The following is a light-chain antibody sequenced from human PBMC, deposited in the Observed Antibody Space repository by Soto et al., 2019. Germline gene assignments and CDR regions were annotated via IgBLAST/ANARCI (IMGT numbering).Light chain of an antibody. CDR1: QGIHTA. CDR2: DAS. Sequence: IQLTQSPSFLSASVGDRVIITCRASQGIHTALAWYQQKPGNAPMLLIYDASTVEAGVPSRFSGSGSGTDFTLTISSLQPEDFAIYYCQQFSNYPHVFGQGTRLEIK. V-gene: IGKV1D-13*01. J-gene: IGKJ5*01. CDR3: QQFSNYPHV.